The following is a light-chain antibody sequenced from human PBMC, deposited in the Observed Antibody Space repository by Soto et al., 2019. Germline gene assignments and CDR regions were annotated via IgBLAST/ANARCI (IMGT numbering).Light chain of an antibody. Sequence: SYELTQPPSVSVAPGQTARITCGGNNIGSKSVHWYQQKPGQAPVVVVYDDSDRPSGIPERFSGSNSGNTATLTISRVEAGDEADYYCQVWDNRSDLYYVFGTGTKV. CDR2: DDS. V-gene: IGLV3-21*02. CDR1: NIGSKS. J-gene: IGLJ1*01. CDR3: QVWDNRSDLYYV.